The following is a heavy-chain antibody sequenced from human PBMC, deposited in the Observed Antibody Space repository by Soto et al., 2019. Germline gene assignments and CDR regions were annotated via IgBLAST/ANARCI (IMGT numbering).Heavy chain of an antibody. CDR3: TGGYCTGGTCYSGYVQH. Sequence: EVQLVQSGGGLVQPGGSLKLSCAASGFTFSGSTVHWVRQASGEGLQWDGRIRSKANDYATTYIASVKGRFTISRDDSRNTAYLQMSDLKTEDTAVYYCTGGYCTGGTCYSGYVQHWGQGALVTV. J-gene: IGHJ1*01. CDR1: GFTFSGST. D-gene: IGHD2-15*01. CDR2: IRSKANDYAT. V-gene: IGHV3-73*02.